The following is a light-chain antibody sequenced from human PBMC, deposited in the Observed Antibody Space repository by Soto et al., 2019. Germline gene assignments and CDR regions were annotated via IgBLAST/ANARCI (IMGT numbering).Light chain of an antibody. CDR3: QRYNSAPYT. Sequence: DFQMTQSPSSLSASVGDRVIITCRASQGISDYLAWFQQKPGKVPKLLIYAASTLRSGVPSRFRGSGSGTDFTLTISSLQPEDVATYYCQRYNSAPYTFGQGTKLEIK. CDR1: QGISDY. CDR2: AAS. J-gene: IGKJ2*01. V-gene: IGKV1-27*01.